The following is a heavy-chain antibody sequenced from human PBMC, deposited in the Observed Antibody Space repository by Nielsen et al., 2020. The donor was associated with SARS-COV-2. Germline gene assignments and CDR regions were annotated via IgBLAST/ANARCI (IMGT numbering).Heavy chain of an antibody. D-gene: IGHD4-17*01. J-gene: IGHJ4*02. CDR3: AADYGEINYYFDY. CDR1: GFTFSSYA. Sequence: GESLKISCAASGFTFSSYAMHWVRQAPGKGLEWVAVISYDGSNKYYADSVKGRFTISRDNSKNTLYLQMNSLRAEDTAVYYCAADYGEINYYFDYWGQGTLVTVSS. V-gene: IGHV3-30-3*01. CDR2: ISYDGSNK.